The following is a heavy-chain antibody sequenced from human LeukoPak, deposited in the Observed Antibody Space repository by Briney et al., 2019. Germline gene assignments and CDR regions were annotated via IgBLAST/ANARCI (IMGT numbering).Heavy chain of an antibody. Sequence: SETLSLTCTVSGGSISSSSYYWGWIRQPPGKGLEWIGSIYYSGSTYYNPSLKSRVTITVDTSKNQFSLKLSSVTAADTAVYYCARQESSSSQFDYWGQGTLVTVSS. V-gene: IGHV4-39*01. CDR2: IYYSGST. CDR3: ARQESSSSQFDY. J-gene: IGHJ4*02. D-gene: IGHD6-6*01. CDR1: GGSISSSSYY.